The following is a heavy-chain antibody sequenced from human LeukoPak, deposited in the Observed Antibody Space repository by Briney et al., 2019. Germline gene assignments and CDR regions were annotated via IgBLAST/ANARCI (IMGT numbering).Heavy chain of an antibody. CDR2: IKSKTDGGTT. V-gene: IGHV3-15*01. D-gene: IGHD2-2*01. Sequence: GGSLRLSCAASGFTFSNAWMSWVRQAPGKGLGWVGRIKSKTDGGTTDYAAPVKGRFTISRDDSKNTLYLQMNSLKTEDTAVYYCTTDFSWQYQLLDAFDIWGQGTMVTVSS. J-gene: IGHJ3*02. CDR1: GFTFSNAW. CDR3: TTDFSWQYQLLDAFDI.